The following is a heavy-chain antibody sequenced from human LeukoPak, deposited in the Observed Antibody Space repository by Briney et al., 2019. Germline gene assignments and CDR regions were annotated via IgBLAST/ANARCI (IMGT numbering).Heavy chain of an antibody. V-gene: IGHV3-48*01. J-gene: IGHJ4*02. CDR1: GFTFNTYS. Sequence: GGSLRLSCAASGFTFNTYSMNWVRQAPGKGLEWISYISDSSGTIYYADSVKGRFTISRDNSKNTLYLQMNSLRAEDTAVYYCARDWRELSDYWGQGTLVTVSS. CDR2: ISDSSGTI. D-gene: IGHD1-26*01. CDR3: ARDWRELSDY.